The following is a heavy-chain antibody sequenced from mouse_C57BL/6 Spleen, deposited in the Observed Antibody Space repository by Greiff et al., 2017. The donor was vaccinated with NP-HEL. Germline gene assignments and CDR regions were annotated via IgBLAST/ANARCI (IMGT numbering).Heavy chain of an antibody. CDR2: INPNNGGT. J-gene: IGHJ2*01. CDR3: ARERIYYGNLDY. CDR1: GYTFTDYN. V-gene: IGHV1-22*01. D-gene: IGHD2-1*01. Sequence: VQLKESGPELVKPGASVKMSCKASGYTFTDYNMHWVKQSHGKSLEWIGYINPNNGGTSYNQKFKGKATLTVNKSSSTAYMELRSLTSEDSAVYYCARERIYYGNLDYWGQGTTLTVSS.